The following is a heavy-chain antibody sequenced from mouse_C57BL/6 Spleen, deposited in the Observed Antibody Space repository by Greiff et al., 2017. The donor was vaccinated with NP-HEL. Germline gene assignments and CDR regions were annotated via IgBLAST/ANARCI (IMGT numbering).Heavy chain of an antibody. CDR1: GYTFTGYW. J-gene: IGHJ4*01. CDR2: ILPGSGST. D-gene: IGHD1-1*01. Sequence: VQLQQSGAELMKPGASVKLSCKATGYTFTGYWIEWVKQRPGHGLEWIGEILPGSGSTNYNEKFKGKATFTADTSSNTAYMQLSSLTTEDSAIYYFARIEVYYYGSSYAMDYWGQGTSVTVSS. V-gene: IGHV1-9*01. CDR3: ARIEVYYYGSSYAMDY.